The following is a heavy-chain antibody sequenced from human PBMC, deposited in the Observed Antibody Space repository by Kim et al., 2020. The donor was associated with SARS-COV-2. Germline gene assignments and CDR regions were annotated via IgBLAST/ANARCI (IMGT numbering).Heavy chain of an antibody. J-gene: IGHJ4*02. V-gene: IGHV3-23*01. CDR2: ISGSGGST. CDR1: GFTFSSYA. CDR3: AKERDIVVVVAAYFDY. Sequence: GGSLRLSCAASGFTFSSYAMSWVRQAPGKGLEWVSAISGSGGSTYYADSVKGRFTISRDNSKNTLYLQMNSLRAEDTAVYYCAKERDIVVVVAAYFDYWGQGTLVTVSS. D-gene: IGHD2-15*01.